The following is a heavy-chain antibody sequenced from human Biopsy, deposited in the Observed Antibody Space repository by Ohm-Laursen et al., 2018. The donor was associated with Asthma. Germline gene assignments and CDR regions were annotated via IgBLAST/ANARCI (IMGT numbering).Heavy chain of an antibody. CDR1: GFTFSNAW. D-gene: IGHD2-21*02. Sequence: SLRLSCAASGFTFSNAWMSWVRQAPGKGLEWVAVISYDGSNKYYGDSVQGRFTISRDNSKNTLYLQMNSLRAEDTAVYYCASYEVVTSILPLDVWGQGTTVTVSS. J-gene: IGHJ6*02. CDR3: ASYEVVTSILPLDV. CDR2: ISYDGSNK. V-gene: IGHV3-30*03.